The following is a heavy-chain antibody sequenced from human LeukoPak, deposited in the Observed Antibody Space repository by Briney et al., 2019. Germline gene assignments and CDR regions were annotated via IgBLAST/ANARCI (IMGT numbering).Heavy chain of an antibody. CDR2: IHHNGRT. D-gene: IGHD4/OR15-4a*01. J-gene: IGHJ4*02. CDR1: GGSISSSNW. V-gene: IGHV4-4*02. Sequence: SGTLSLTCAVSGGSISSSNWWSWVRQPPGKGLEWIGEIHHNGRTNYNPSLKSRVTISVDKSENQFSLNLTSVTAAGTAVYYCARDGATGVFEYWGQGILVAVSS. CDR3: ARDGATGVFEY.